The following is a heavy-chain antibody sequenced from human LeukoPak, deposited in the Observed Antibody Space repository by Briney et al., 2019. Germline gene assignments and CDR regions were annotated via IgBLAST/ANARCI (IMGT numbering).Heavy chain of an antibody. J-gene: IGHJ4*02. CDR3: ARDIVATIGLLHDY. CDR2: IKPDGGAK. D-gene: IGHD5-12*01. CDR1: GFTFSTFW. V-gene: IGHV3-7*05. Sequence: PGGSLRLACAASGFTFSTFWMSWVRQAPGKGLEWVANIKPDGGAKYYVDSVKGRFTISRDNAKNSLYLQMNSLRAEDTAVYYCARDIVATIGLLHDYWGQGTLVTVSS.